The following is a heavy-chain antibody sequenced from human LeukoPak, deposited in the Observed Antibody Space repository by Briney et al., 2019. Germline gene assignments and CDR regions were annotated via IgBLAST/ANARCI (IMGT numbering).Heavy chain of an antibody. CDR1: GFTFSTYS. V-gene: IGHV3-48*01. J-gene: IGHJ4*02. CDR3: ARDRLVPDYYDFWSGYSFDF. Sequence: GGSLRLSCAASGFTFSTYSMNWVRQAPGKGLEWVSYISSSTSTIYYADSVKGRFTISRDNAKNSLYLQMNSLRAEDTAVYYCARDRLVPDYYDFWSGYSFDFWGQGTLVTVSS. D-gene: IGHD3-3*01. CDR2: ISSSTSTI.